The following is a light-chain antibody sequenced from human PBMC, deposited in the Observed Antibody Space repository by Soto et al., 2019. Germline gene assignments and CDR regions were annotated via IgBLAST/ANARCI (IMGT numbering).Light chain of an antibody. J-gene: IGKJ3*01. V-gene: IGKV1-5*03. CDR2: KAS. CDR1: QSISSR. Sequence: DIQMTQSPPTLSASVGDRVTITCRASQSISSRLAWYQQTPGRAPKLLFYKASCLESGVPSRFSGSGSGTEFTLTISSLQPDDFASYYCQQYNSYSSVGPGTKVDIK. CDR3: QQYNSYSS.